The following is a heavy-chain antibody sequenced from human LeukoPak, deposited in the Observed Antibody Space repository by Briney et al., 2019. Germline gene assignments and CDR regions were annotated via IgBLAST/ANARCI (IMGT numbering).Heavy chain of an antibody. Sequence: ASVKASCKATGYTFTTYYIHWVRQAPGQGLEWMGIINPSGGSTNYAQKFQGRVTMARDTSTSTVYMDLSSLTSDDTAVYYCARARSYSNFNFDYWGQGTPVTVSS. CDR3: ARARSYSNFNFDY. CDR2: INPSGGST. CDR1: GYTFTTYY. J-gene: IGHJ4*02. D-gene: IGHD4-11*01. V-gene: IGHV1-46*01.